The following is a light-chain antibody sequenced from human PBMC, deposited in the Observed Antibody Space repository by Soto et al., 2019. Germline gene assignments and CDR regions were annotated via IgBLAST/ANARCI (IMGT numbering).Light chain of an antibody. CDR2: QAS. CDR3: QHYESYPVT. J-gene: IGKJ1*01. V-gene: IGKV1-5*03. CDR1: QSISNW. Sequence: DIQMTQSPSALSASVGVRVTITCRASQSISNWLAWCQQKPGKAPKLLIYQASSLESGVPSRFSGSGYGTEFTLTISSLHPDDFGTYYCQHYESYPVTFGQGTKVEIK.